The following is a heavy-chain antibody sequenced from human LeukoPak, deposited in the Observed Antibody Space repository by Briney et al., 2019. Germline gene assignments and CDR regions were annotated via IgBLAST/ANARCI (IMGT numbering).Heavy chain of an antibody. D-gene: IGHD6-19*01. Sequence: GASVKVSCKASGYTFTSNGISWVRQAPGQGLEWMGWISAYNGNTNYAQKLQGRVTMTTDTSTGTAYMELRSLRSDDTAVYYCARVSAVAGNAFDIWGQGTMVTVSS. CDR1: GYTFTSNG. J-gene: IGHJ3*02. CDR2: ISAYNGNT. CDR3: ARVSAVAGNAFDI. V-gene: IGHV1-18*01.